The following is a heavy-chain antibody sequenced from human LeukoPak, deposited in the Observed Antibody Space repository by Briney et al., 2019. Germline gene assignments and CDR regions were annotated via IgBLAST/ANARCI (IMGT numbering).Heavy chain of an antibody. D-gene: IGHD3-22*01. CDR1: GGTFSSYT. CDR3: ANNNVVVNYAFDI. Sequence: ASVKVSCKASGGTFSSYTISWVRQAPGQGLEWMGRIIPILGIANYAQKFQGRVTITADKSTSTAYMELSSLRSEDTAVYYCANNNVVVNYAFDIWGQGAMVTVPS. J-gene: IGHJ3*02. V-gene: IGHV1-69*02. CDR2: IIPILGIA.